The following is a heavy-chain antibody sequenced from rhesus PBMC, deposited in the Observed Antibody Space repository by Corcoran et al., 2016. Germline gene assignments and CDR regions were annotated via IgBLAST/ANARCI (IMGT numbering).Heavy chain of an antibody. CDR2: IRSKAYGGTE. D-gene: IGHD4-35*01. V-gene: IGHV3-6*01. J-gene: IGHJ4*01. CDR3: TSPNGNPWYFDY. Sequence: EVQLVESGGGLVQPGGSLRVSFAASGFTFSDHYIYWVRQAPGKGGGGVGFIRSKAYGGTEEYAATVKGRFTISRDDSKSIAYLQMSSLKTEDTAVYYCTSPNGNPWYFDYWGQGVLVTVSS. CDR1: GFTFSDHY.